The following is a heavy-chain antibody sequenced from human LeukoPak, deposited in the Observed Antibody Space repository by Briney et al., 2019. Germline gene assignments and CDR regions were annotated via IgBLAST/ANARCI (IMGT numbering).Heavy chain of an antibody. V-gene: IGHV4-61*01. CDR3: ARGVVTAILHFDY. CDR2: IYYSGST. J-gene: IGHJ4*02. D-gene: IGHD2-21*02. CDR1: GGSVSSGSYY. Sequence: SETLSLTCTVSGGSVSSGSYYWSWIRQPPGKGLEWIGYIYYSGSTNYNPSLKSRVTISADTSKNQFSLKLSSVTAADTAVYYCARGVVTAILHFDYWGQGTLVTVSS.